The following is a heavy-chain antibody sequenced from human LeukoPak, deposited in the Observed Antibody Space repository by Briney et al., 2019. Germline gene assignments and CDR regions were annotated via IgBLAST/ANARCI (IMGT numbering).Heavy chain of an antibody. CDR2: INSSSSYI. CDR1: GFTFSSYS. V-gene: IGHV3-21*01. Sequence: GGSLRLSYAASGFTFSSYSMNWVRQAPGMGLEWVSSINSSSSYIYYADSVKGRFTFSRDNAKNSPYLQMNSLTAEYTAVYYCAELGITMIGGVWGKGTTVTISS. CDR3: AELGITMIGGV. J-gene: IGHJ6*04. D-gene: IGHD3-10*02.